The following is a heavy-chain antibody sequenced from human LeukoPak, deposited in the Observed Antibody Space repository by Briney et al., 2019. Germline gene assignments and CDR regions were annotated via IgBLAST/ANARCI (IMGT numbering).Heavy chain of an antibody. CDR3: ARIPGSGWYQIFDY. CDR2: INTNTGNP. Sequence: ASVKVSCKASGYTFTSYGMNWVRQAPGQGLEWMGWINTNTGNPTYAQGFTGRFVFSLDTSVSTAYLQISSLKAEDTAVYYCARIPGSGWYQIFDYWGQGTLATVSS. V-gene: IGHV7-4-1*02. J-gene: IGHJ4*02. CDR1: GYTFTSYG. D-gene: IGHD6-19*01.